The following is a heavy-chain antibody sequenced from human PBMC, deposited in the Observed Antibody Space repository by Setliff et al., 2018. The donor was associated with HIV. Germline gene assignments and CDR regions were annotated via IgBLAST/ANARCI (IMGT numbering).Heavy chain of an antibody. D-gene: IGHD1-20*01. CDR3: ARDLRYPGVS. Sequence: GGSLRLSCAASGFTFSSHWMHWVRQAPGKGLVWVSRINGDGSSTTYADSVKGRFTISRDNAKNTLYLQMNSLRAEDTAVYYCARDLRYPGVSWGQGTLVTVSS. CDR1: GFTFSSHW. J-gene: IGHJ5*02. CDR2: INGDGSST. V-gene: IGHV3-74*01.